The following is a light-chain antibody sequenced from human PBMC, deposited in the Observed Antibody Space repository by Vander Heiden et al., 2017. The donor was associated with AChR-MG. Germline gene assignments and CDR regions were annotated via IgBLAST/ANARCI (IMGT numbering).Light chain of an antibody. Sequence: ILLTQTPATLALAPGDTATISCRATQSVSSNYLDWYQQNPGQAPRLLIYGTTSRATGIPERFSGDGCGTDFTLTISILEPEDFAVYYCHHETNSWTFGQGTKVEIK. CDR1: QSVSSNY. CDR2: GTT. J-gene: IGKJ1*01. CDR3: HHETNSWT. V-gene: IGKV3-20*01.